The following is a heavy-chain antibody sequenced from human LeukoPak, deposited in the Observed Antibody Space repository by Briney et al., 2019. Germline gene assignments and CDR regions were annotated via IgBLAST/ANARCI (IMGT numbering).Heavy chain of an antibody. CDR1: GYTFTGYY. Sequence: ASVKVSCKASGYTFTGYYMHWVRQAPGQGLEWMGWINPNSGGTNYAQKFQDRVTMPRDTSISTAYMELSRLRSDDTAVYYCAKGLIVADPGTFDIWGQGTMVTVSS. J-gene: IGHJ3*02. CDR2: INPNSGGT. CDR3: AKGLIVADPGTFDI. V-gene: IGHV1-2*02. D-gene: IGHD5-12*01.